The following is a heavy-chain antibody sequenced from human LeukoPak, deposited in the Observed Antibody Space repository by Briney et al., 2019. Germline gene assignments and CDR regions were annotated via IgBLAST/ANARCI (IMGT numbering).Heavy chain of an antibody. Sequence: GASVKVSCKASGYTFTGNFVHWVRQAPGQGLEWMGWINPNSGDTNYGHKFQGRATMTRDTSINTAYMELTRLTSDDAAIYYCARDGLSGSHDYWGQGTLVTVSS. V-gene: IGHV1-2*02. D-gene: IGHD1-26*01. CDR3: ARDGLSGSHDY. J-gene: IGHJ4*02. CDR1: GYTFTGNF. CDR2: INPNSGDT.